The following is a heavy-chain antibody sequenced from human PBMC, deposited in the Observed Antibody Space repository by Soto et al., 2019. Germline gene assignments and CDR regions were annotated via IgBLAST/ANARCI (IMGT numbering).Heavy chain of an antibody. J-gene: IGHJ1*01. CDR1: GFTFSRYP. CDR3: AKYRWGATTVTSIN. Sequence: ESGGDLVEPGGSLRLSCVGSGFTFSRYPMNWVRQAPGKGLEWVSAISGTSDMTYYANSVTGRFTISRDNSKNTLYLQVSSLRVEDTAIYYCAKYRWGATTVTSINWGRGTLVTVSS. V-gene: IGHV3-23*01. CDR2: ISGTSDMT. D-gene: IGHD4-4*01.